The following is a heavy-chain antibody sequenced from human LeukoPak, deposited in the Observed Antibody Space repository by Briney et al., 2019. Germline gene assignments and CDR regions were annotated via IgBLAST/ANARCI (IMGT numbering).Heavy chain of an antibody. V-gene: IGHV4-39*07. CDR3: ARDPVSAGIGY. Sequence: SETLSLTCTVSGGSISNYYWGWIRQPPGMGLGWIGSIYYSGSTYYNPSLKSRVTISVDTSKNQFSLKLSSVTAADTAVYYCARDPVSAGIGYWGQGTLVTVSS. CDR2: IYYSGST. J-gene: IGHJ4*02. D-gene: IGHD3-10*01. CDR1: GGSISNYY.